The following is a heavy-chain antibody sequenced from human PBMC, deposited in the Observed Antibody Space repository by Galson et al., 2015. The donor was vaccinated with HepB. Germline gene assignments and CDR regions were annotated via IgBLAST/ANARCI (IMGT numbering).Heavy chain of an antibody. CDR2: INPNTGGT. D-gene: IGHD3-10*01. CDR1: GYTFTGYY. CDR3: ARSTMLRGVIKDSIDY. J-gene: IGHJ4*02. V-gene: IGHV1-2*06. Sequence: SVKVSCRASGYTFTGYYMHWVRQAPGQGLEWMGRINPNTGGTNYAQKFQGRVTMTRDTSISTAYMELSRLRSDDTAVYFCARSTMLRGVIKDSIDYWGQGTLVTVSS.